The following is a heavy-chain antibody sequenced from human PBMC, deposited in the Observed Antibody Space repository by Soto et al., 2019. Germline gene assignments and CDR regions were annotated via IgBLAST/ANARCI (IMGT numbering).Heavy chain of an antibody. CDR3: AKSTLVMTSSSFDS. CDR2: ISASGSRS. CDR1: GFTLSSFA. J-gene: IGHJ4*02. V-gene: IGHV3-23*01. Sequence: GGSLRLSCAASGFTLSSFAMGWVRQASGKGLEWVSDISASGSRSTYADFVRGRFTVSRDNSNNTLFLQMNSLTVEDTAVYYCAKSTLVMTSSSFDSWGQGALVTVSS. D-gene: IGHD2-21*02.